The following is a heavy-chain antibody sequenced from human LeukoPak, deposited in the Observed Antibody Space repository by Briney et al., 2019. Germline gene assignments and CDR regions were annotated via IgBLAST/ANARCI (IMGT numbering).Heavy chain of an antibody. D-gene: IGHD3-22*01. Sequence: PGGSLRLSCAASGSTFSSYSMNWVRQAPGKGLEWASSISSSSSYIYYADSVKGRFTISRDNAKNSLYLQMNSLRAEDTAVYYCARDTYYYDSSGYSNWFDPWGQGTLVTVSS. CDR2: ISSSSSYI. CDR3: ARDTYYYDSSGYSNWFDP. CDR1: GSTFSSYS. J-gene: IGHJ5*02. V-gene: IGHV3-21*01.